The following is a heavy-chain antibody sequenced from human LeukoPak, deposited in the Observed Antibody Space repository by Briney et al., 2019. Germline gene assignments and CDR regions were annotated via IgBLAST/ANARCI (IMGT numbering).Heavy chain of an antibody. D-gene: IGHD5-24*01. CDR1: GASISSGGYF. Sequence: SETLSLTCTVSGASISSGGYFWSWISQRPGTGLERIGYIFNSGSTHYSPSLKSRLIISLDTSKNQFSLKLTSVTAADTAVYYCARDRGPRYGMDVWGQGTTVTVSS. CDR2: IFNSGST. V-gene: IGHV4-31*03. CDR3: ARDRGPRYGMDV. J-gene: IGHJ6*02.